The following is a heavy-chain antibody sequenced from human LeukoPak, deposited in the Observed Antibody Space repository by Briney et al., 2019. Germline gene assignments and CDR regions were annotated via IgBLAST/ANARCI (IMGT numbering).Heavy chain of an antibody. D-gene: IGHD4/OR15-4a*01. V-gene: IGHV3-74*01. CDR2: INSDGSST. CDR1: GFTFSSYW. CDR3: AGAFALPGH. Sequence: GGSLRLSCAASGFTFSSYWMHWVRQAPGKGLVWVSRINSDGSSTRYADSVEGRFTISRDNAKSTVYLQMHSLRVEDTAVYYCAGAFALPGHWGQGTLVTVSS. J-gene: IGHJ4*02.